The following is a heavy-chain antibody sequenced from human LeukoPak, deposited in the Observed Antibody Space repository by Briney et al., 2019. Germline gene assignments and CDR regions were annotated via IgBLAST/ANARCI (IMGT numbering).Heavy chain of an antibody. CDR3: ARGTYDILTGYFDAFDI. CDR2: IYTSGST. J-gene: IGHJ3*02. CDR1: GDSISSYY. Sequence: SETLSLTCTVSGDSISSYYWSWIRQPPGKGLEWIGYIYTSGSTNYNPSLKSRVTISVDTSKNQFSLKLSSVTAADTAVYYCARGTYDILTGYFDAFDIWGQGTMVTVSS. D-gene: IGHD3-9*01. V-gene: IGHV4-4*09.